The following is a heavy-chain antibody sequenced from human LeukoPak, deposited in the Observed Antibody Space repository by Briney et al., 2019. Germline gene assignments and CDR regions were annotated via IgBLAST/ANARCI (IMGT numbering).Heavy chain of an antibody. CDR2: INHSGSN. CDR3: ARRSRLHIVDAATAVAY. Sequence: SETLSLTCAVYGGSFSGYYWSWIRQRPGKGLDWIGDINHSGSNNYNPSLKSRVTISLDTSKNQFSLKLSSVTAADTAVYYCARRSRLHIVDAATAVAYWGQGTLVTVSS. CDR1: GGSFSGYY. D-gene: IGHD2-15*01. J-gene: IGHJ4*02. V-gene: IGHV4-34*01.